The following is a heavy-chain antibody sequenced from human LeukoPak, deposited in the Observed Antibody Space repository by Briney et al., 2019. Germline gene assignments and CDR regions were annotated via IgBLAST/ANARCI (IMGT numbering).Heavy chain of an antibody. D-gene: IGHD5-24*01. J-gene: IGHJ5*02. V-gene: IGHV3-21*01. CDR1: GFTFSNYN. Sequence: GGSLRLSCAASGFTFSNYNMNWVRQTPGKGREWVSSISSSGSYIYYADSVKGRFTISRDNAMNSLYLQMNSLRAEDTAMYYCARSGMASIPNWFDPWGQGTLVTVSS. CDR2: ISSSGSYI. CDR3: ARSGMASIPNWFDP.